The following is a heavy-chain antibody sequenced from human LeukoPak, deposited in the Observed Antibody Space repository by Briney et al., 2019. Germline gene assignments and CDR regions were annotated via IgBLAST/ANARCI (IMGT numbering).Heavy chain of an antibody. CDR3: AGRRVLDASFDY. CDR1: GFTFSTYS. J-gene: IGHJ4*02. CDR2: ISSSSRTI. Sequence: PGGSLRLSCAVSGFTFSTYSMSWVRQCPGKGLEWVSYISSSSRTIYYADSVKGRFTISRDNAKNSVSLQMNSLRAEDTAVYYCAGRRVLDASFDYWGQGTLVTVSS. D-gene: IGHD3-16*01. V-gene: IGHV3-48*01.